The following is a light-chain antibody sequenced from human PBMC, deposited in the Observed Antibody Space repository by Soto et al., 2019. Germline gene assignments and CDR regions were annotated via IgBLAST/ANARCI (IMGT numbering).Light chain of an antibody. CDR2: AAS. V-gene: IGKV1-27*01. Sequence: DLQMTQSQSSLSASVGDRVTITCRASQGINNNLAWYQQKPGKVPKVLLYAASTVQSVVPSRFSGSGSGTDFTLTISSLQHEDGATYYCQKYNSSPLTCGGGTKVEIK. CDR3: QKYNSSPLT. CDR1: QGINNN. J-gene: IGKJ4*01.